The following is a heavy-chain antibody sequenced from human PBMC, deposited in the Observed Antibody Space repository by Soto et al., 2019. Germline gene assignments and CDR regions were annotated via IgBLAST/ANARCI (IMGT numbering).Heavy chain of an antibody. D-gene: IGHD1-26*01. J-gene: IGHJ4*02. CDR2: IWYDGSNK. Sequence: QVQLVESGGGVVQPGRSLRLSCAASGFTFSSYGMHWVRQAPGKGLEWVAVIWYDGSNKYYADSVKGRFTISRDNSKNTLSLQRNSMRAEDTAVYYCARGFGALGWELRAFDYWGQGTLVTVSS. CDR1: GFTFSSYG. CDR3: ARGFGALGWELRAFDY. V-gene: IGHV3-33*01.